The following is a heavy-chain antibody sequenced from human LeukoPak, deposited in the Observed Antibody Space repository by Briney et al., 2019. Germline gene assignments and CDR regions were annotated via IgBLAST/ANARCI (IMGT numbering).Heavy chain of an antibody. D-gene: IGHD5-18*01. CDR1: GFTFSSYE. V-gene: IGHV3-48*03. J-gene: IGHJ4*02. Sequence: QPGGSLRLSCAASGFTFSSYEMNWVRQAPGKGLEWVSYISSSSNTIYYADSVKGRFTISRDNAKNSLYLQMNSLRDEDTALYYCVTDTSMGGLFDYWGQGTLVTVSS. CDR2: ISSSSNTI. CDR3: VTDTSMGGLFDY.